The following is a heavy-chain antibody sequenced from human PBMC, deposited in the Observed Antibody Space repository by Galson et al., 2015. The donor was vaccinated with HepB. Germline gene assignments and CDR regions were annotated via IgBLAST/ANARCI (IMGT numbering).Heavy chain of an antibody. CDR2: ISSNGRTK. V-gene: IGHV3-23*01. CDR1: NFTFSQYA. D-gene: IGHD2-15*01. CDR3: AKELRYCTGGSCRTEPFDI. Sequence: SLRLSCAVSNFTFSQYAINWDRQAPGNGLEWVSIISSNGRTKFPADSVKGRFTLSRDTSKNTVYLQMNSLRDEDTGLYYCAKELRYCTGGSCRTEPFDIWGQGTLVTVSS. J-gene: IGHJ3*02.